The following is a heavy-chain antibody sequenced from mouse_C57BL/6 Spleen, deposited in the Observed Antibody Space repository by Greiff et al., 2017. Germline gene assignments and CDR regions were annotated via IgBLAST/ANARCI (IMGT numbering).Heavy chain of an antibody. CDR3: ARYDDYYWYFDV. V-gene: IGHV7-3*01. CDR1: VFTFTDYY. Sequence: EVQLVESGGCLVQPGVSLSLSCAASVFTFTDYYMSWVRQPPVKALECLGFIRNKSNFYTTEYSASVKGRFTISRDNSQSILYLQMNALRAEDSATYYCARYDDYYWYFDVWGTGTTVTVSS. D-gene: IGHD2-4*01. J-gene: IGHJ1*03. CDR2: IRNKSNFYTT.